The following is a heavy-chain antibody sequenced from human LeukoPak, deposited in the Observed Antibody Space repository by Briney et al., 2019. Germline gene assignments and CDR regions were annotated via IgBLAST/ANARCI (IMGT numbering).Heavy chain of an antibody. CDR2: MNPNSGNT. V-gene: IGHV1-8*02. D-gene: IGHD4-17*01. CDR1: GYTFTSYY. J-gene: IGHJ4*02. Sequence: ASVKVSCKASGYTFTSYYMHWVRQATGQGLEWMGWMNPNSGNTGYAQKFQGRVTMTRNTSISTAYMELSSLRSEDTAVYYCARGRYGDYEGYYFDYWGQGTLVTVSS. CDR3: ARGRYGDYEGYYFDY.